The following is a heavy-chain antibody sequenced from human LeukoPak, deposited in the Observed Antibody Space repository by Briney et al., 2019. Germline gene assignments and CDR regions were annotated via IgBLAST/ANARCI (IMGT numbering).Heavy chain of an antibody. V-gene: IGHV3-15*01. D-gene: IGHD6-6*01. CDR1: GFTFSDAW. J-gene: IGHJ4*02. CDR3: TTGPLRIAVRLVVDY. CDR2: VKIKTDGGTT. Sequence: KAGGSLRLSCAASGFTFSDAWMSWVRQAPGKGLEWVGRVKIKTDGGTTDYAAPVKGRFTISRDDSKNMLYLQMNSLKTEDTGVYYCTTGPLRIAVRLVVDYWGQGTPVTVSS.